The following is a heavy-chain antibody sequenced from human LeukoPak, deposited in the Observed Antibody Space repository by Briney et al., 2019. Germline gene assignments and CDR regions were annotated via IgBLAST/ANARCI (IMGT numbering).Heavy chain of an antibody. D-gene: IGHD3-10*01. Sequence: SETLSLTGTVSGGSISSGGYYWSWIRQHPGKGLEWIGYIYYSGSTYYNPSLKSRVTISVDTSKNQFSLKLSSVTAADTAVYYCARGGIWFGELSHFDYWGQGTLVTVSS. CDR2: IYYSGST. V-gene: IGHV4-31*03. CDR1: GGSISSGGYY. CDR3: ARGGIWFGELSHFDY. J-gene: IGHJ4*02.